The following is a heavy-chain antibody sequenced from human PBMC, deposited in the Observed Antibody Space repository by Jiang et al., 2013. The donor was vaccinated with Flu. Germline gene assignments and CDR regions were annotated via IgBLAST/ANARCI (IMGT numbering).Heavy chain of an antibody. J-gene: IGHJ5*02. CDR3: AKDLTPLITMVRGLMGWFDP. Sequence: VQLLESGGGLVQPGGSLRLSCAASGFTFSSYAMSWVRQAPGKGLEWVSAISGSGGSTYYADSVKGRFTISRDNSKNTLYLQMNSLRAEDTAVYYCAKDLTPLITMVRGLMGWFDPWGQGTLVTVSS. CDR2: ISGSGGST. D-gene: IGHD3-10*01. CDR1: GFTFSSYA. V-gene: IGHV3-23*01.